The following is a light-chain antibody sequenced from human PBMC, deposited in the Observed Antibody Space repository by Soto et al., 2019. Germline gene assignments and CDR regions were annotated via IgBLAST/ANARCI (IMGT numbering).Light chain of an antibody. CDR3: QQYTGPPTT. J-gene: IGKJ5*01. Sequence: ERVLTQSQGTLSVSPGERATLSCSASQTVSSNYLAWCQQRPGQAPRLLIYGASTRAAGIPDRFSGSGSGTDFTLTIPRLDPEDSAVYFCQQYTGPPTTFGQGTRLEIK. V-gene: IGKV3-20*01. CDR1: QTVSSNY. CDR2: GAS.